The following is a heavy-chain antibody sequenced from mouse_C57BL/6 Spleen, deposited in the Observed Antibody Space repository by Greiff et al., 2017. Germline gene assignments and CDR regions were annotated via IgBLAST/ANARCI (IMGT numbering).Heavy chain of an antibody. CDR3: ARSGRYEGFAY. CDR1: GYTFTSYW. V-gene: IGHV1-64*01. D-gene: IGHD2-12*01. Sequence: QVQLQQSGAELVKPGASVKLSCKASGYTFTSYWMHWVKQRPGQGLEWIGMIHPNSGSTNYNEKFKSKATLTVDKSSSTAYMQLSSLTSEDSAVYYCARSGRYEGFAYWGQGTLVTVSA. CDR2: IHPNSGST. J-gene: IGHJ3*01.